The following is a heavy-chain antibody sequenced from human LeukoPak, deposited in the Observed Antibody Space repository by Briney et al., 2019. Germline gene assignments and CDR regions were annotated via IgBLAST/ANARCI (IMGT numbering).Heavy chain of an antibody. CDR3: AKDRGYDILTGYLFDY. D-gene: IGHD3-9*01. Sequence: GGSLRLSCAASGFTFDDYAMHWVRHAPGKGLEWVSGVSWNSGSIGYADSVKGRFTISRDNAKNFLYLQMNSLRAEDTALYYCAKDRGYDILTGYLFDYWGQGTLVTVSS. CDR1: GFTFDDYA. V-gene: IGHV3-9*01. CDR2: VSWNSGSI. J-gene: IGHJ4*02.